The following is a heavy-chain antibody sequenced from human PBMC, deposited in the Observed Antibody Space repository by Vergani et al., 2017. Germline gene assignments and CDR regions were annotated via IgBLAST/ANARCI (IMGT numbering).Heavy chain of an antibody. V-gene: IGHV4-61*02. D-gene: IGHD3-10*01. Sequence: QVQLQESGPGPVKPSQTLSLTCSVSGDSLTSDFFYWTWIRQPAGTRLEWIGRVHSSGSTHYNPSLESRVTVSRDTAKNQFSLNLMSVTAADTAMYYCAVRPRVNLVGGEIVTKRTFDYWSQGSLVTVSS. CDR1: GDSLTSDFFY. CDR3: AVRPRVNLVGGEIVTKRTFDY. CDR2: VHSSGST. J-gene: IGHJ4*02.